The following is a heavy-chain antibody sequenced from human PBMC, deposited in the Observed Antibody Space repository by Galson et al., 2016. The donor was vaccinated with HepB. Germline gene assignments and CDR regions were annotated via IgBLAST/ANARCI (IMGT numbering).Heavy chain of an antibody. D-gene: IGHD5-18*01. Sequence: SVKVSCKASGYTFSSSAMHWVRQAPGHRLEWMGWINAGNGHTKYSQKFQGRVTITRDTSANTAYIELSSLRSEDTAVYYCGRAYSYGPEYFHHWGQGTLVTVSS. CDR3: GRAYSYGPEYFHH. CDR2: INAGNGHT. V-gene: IGHV1-3*01. J-gene: IGHJ1*01. CDR1: GYTFSSSA.